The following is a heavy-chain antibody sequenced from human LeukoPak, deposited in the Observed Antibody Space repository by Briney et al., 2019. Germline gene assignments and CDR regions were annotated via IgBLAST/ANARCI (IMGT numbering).Heavy chain of an antibody. J-gene: IGHJ4*02. CDR3: ARGPGIAVAGQIY. Sequence: PGGSLRLSCAASGFTFSSYSMNWVRQAPGKGLGWVSSISSSSSYIYYADSVKGRFTISRDNAKNSLYLQMNSLRAEDTAVYYCARGPGIAVAGQIYWGQGTLVTVSS. V-gene: IGHV3-21*01. CDR1: GFTFSSYS. CDR2: ISSSSSYI. D-gene: IGHD6-19*01.